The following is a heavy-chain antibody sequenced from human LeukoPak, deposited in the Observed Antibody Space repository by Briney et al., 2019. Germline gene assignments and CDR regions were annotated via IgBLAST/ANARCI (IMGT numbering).Heavy chain of an antibody. D-gene: IGHD6-19*01. J-gene: IGHJ4*02. CDR3: ARRAYSSGWYFDY. CDR1: GGSFSGYY. CDR2: INHSGST. Sequence: SETLSLTCAVYGGSFSGYYWSWIRQSPGKGLEWIGEINHSGSTNYNPSLKSRVTMSVDTSKNQFSLKLRSVTAADTAVFYCARRAYSSGWYFDYWGQGTLVTVSS. V-gene: IGHV4-34*01.